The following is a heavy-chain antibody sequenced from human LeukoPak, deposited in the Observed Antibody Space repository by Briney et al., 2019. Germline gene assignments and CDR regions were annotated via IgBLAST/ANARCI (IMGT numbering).Heavy chain of an antibody. CDR1: GFTFSSYS. D-gene: IGHD3-10*01. CDR2: ISSSSSYI. V-gene: IGHV3-21*01. J-gene: IGHJ3*02. CDR3: ARGAITMLMWGAFDI. Sequence: GGSLRLSCAASGFTFSSYSMNWVRQAPGKGLEWVSSISSSSSYIYYADSVKGRFTISRDNAKNSLYLRMNSLRAEDTAVYYCARGAITMLMWGAFDIWGQGTMVTVSS.